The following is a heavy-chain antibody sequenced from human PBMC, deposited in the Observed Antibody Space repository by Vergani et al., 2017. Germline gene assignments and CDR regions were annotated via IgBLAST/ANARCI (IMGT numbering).Heavy chain of an antibody. Sequence: EVQLVESGGGLVQPGGSLRLSCAASGFTFSSYEMNWVRQAPGKGLEWVSYISSSGSTIYYADSVKGRFTISRDNAKNPLYLQMNSLRAEDTAVYYCARPGGVSYYYGSSNDAFDIWGQGTMVTVSS. CDR1: GFTFSSYE. D-gene: IGHD3-10*01. J-gene: IGHJ3*02. CDR3: ARPGGVSYYYGSSNDAFDI. V-gene: IGHV3-48*03. CDR2: ISSSGSTI.